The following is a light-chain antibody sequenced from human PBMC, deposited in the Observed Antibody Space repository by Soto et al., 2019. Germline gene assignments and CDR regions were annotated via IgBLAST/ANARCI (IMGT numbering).Light chain of an antibody. Sequence: QSALTRPASVSGSPGQSITISCTGTSSDVGGYNYVSWYQQHPGKAPKLMIYDVSNRPSGVSNRFSGSKSGNTAYLTISGVQAEDEAYNYFSSYTISTLVVFGRGTKLTVL. CDR2: DVS. V-gene: IGLV2-14*01. J-gene: IGLJ2*01. CDR1: SSDVGGYNY. CDR3: SSYTISTLVV.